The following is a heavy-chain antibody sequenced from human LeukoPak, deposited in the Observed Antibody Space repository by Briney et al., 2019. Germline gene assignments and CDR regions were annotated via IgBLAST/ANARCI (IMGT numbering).Heavy chain of an antibody. D-gene: IGHD3-22*01. J-gene: IGHJ4*02. Sequence: GSLRLSCAASGFTFSSYAMSWVRQAPGKRLEWVSAISGSGGSTYYADSVKGRFTISRDNSKNTLYLQMNSLRAEDTAVYYCAKNHNSRTYYYDSSGYYYFDYWGQGTLVTVSS. CDR2: ISGSGGST. CDR3: AKNHNSRTYYYDSSGYYYFDY. V-gene: IGHV3-23*01. CDR1: GFTFSSYA.